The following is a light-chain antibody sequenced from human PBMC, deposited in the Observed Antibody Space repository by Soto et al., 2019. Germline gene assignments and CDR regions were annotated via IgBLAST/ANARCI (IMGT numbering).Light chain of an antibody. CDR2: DTS. V-gene: IGKV3-11*01. Sequence: EIVLTQSPATLSLFPGERATLSCRASQSVGGSLAWYQQKPGQAPRLLLYDTSSRATGIPARFSGSGSGTDFPLTISSLEPEDFAVYYCQQRSNWITFGQGTRLEIE. J-gene: IGKJ5*01. CDR1: QSVGGS. CDR3: QQRSNWIT.